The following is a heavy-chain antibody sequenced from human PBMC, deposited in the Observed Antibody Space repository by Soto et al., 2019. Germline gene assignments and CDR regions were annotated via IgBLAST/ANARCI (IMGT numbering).Heavy chain of an antibody. D-gene: IGHD6-13*01. V-gene: IGHV1-69*02. Sequence: QVQLVQSGAEVKKPGSSVKVSCKASGGTFSSYTISWVRQAPGQGLEWMGRIIPIHGIANYAQKFQGRVTITADKSTSTAYMELSSLRSEDTAVYYCARAAWYSSSWYGGGVDYWGQGTLVTVSS. CDR2: IIPIHGIA. J-gene: IGHJ4*02. CDR1: GGTFSSYT. CDR3: ARAAWYSSSWYGGGVDY.